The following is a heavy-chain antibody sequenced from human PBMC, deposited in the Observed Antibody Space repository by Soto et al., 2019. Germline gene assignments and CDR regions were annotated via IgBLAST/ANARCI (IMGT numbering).Heavy chain of an antibody. CDR1: RGTFSSYA. Sequence: SVKVSCKASRGTFSSYAISWVRQAPGQGREWMGGIIPIFGTANYAQKFQGRVTITADESTSTAYMGLSSLRSEDTAVYYCARVGYGDYVGWWAFDIWGQGTMVTVSS. V-gene: IGHV1-69*13. CDR2: IIPIFGTA. CDR3: ARVGYGDYVGWWAFDI. D-gene: IGHD4-17*01. J-gene: IGHJ3*02.